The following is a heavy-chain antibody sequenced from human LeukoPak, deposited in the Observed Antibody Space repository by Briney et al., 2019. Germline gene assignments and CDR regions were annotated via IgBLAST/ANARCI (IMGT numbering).Heavy chain of an antibody. D-gene: IGHD3-10*01. Sequence: SQTLSLTCAVPVGPISCGVYSRSCIRQPPGKGLEWIGYIYHSGRTYYNPSLKSRVTISVDRSKNQCSLKLSSVTAADTAVYYCAREDYYGSGDYWGQGTLVTVSS. V-gene: IGHV4-30-2*01. CDR2: IYHSGRT. CDR1: VGPISCGVYS. J-gene: IGHJ4*02. CDR3: AREDYYGSGDY.